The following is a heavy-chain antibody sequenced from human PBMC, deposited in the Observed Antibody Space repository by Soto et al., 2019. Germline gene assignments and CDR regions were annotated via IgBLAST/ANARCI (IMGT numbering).Heavy chain of an antibody. CDR1: GFTFSSYW. CDR3: ARGTVRDHYCFDQ. V-gene: IGHV3-74*01. J-gene: IGHJ4*02. Sequence: EVQLVESGGRLVQPGGSLRLSCAASGFTFSSYWMHWVRQVPGKGLVWVSRISDDGSSTSYADSVRGRFIISRDNAKNTLYLQLNILRAEDTAVYYCARGTVRDHYCFDQWGQGTLVAVSA. CDR2: ISDDGSST. D-gene: IGHD2-2*01.